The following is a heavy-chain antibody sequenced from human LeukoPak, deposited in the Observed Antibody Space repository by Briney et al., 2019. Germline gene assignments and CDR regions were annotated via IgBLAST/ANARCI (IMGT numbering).Heavy chain of an antibody. CDR1: GFNVSSNY. CDR3: AKDLPTVNTWIYFDY. J-gene: IGHJ4*02. D-gene: IGHD4-17*01. V-gene: IGHV3-53*01. CDR2: IYSGGST. Sequence: GGSLRLSCGASGFNVSSNYMSWVRQAPGKGLEWVSVIYSGGSTYYADSVKGRFTISRDNSKNTLYLQMNSLRAEDTAVYYCAKDLPTVNTWIYFDYWGQGTLVTVSS.